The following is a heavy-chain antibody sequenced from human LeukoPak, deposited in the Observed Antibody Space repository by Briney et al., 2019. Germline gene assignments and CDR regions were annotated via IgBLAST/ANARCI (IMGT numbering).Heavy chain of an antibody. D-gene: IGHD3-10*01. CDR1: GGSISSSNW. V-gene: IGHV4-4*02. J-gene: IGHJ4*02. Sequence: SGTLSLTCAVSGGSISSSNWWSWVRQPPGKGLDWIGEIYPSGSTNCNPSLKSRVTISVDKSKNQFSLKLSSVTAADTAVYYCARNYGSGSYYPFDYWGQGTLVTVAS. CDR2: IYPSGST. CDR3: ARNYGSGSYYPFDY.